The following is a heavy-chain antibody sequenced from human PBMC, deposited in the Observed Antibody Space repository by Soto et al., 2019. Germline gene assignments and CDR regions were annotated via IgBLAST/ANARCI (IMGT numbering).Heavy chain of an antibody. Sequence: QVQLVQSGAEVKKPGSSVKVSCKTSGVTFNTFAISWVRQAPGQGLEYMGGIIPVLGPANYAQRFQGRVPITADKSTSTAYLELTNLTSEDTAVYYCARAAKRYFDYWGQGTLVTVSS. CDR3: ARAAKRYFDY. J-gene: IGHJ4*02. CDR2: IIPVLGPA. CDR1: GVTFNTFA. V-gene: IGHV1-69*06.